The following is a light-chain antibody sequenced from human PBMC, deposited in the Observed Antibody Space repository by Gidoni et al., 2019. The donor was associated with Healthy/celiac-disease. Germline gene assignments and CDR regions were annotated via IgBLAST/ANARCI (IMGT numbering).Light chain of an antibody. V-gene: IGKV3-20*01. CDR2: GAS. Sequence: ETVLTQSRGTLSLSPGERATLACRASQSVSSSYLGWYQQTPGQPPRLLISGASSRATGIPDRFSGSGSGTDFTLTISILEPEDFAVYYCQQYGSSLYTFGQGTKLEIK. J-gene: IGKJ2*01. CDR3: QQYGSSLYT. CDR1: QSVSSSY.